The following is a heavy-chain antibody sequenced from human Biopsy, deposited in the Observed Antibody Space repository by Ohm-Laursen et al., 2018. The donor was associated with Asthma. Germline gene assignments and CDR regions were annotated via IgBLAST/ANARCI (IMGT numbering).Heavy chain of an antibody. D-gene: IGHD3-3*01. CDR1: GFTFSSYG. Sequence: SLRLSRAASGFTFSSYGMYWVRQAPGKGLEWVAVISYDGSNKYYADSVKGRFTTSRDNSKNTLYLQMNSLRAEDTAVYYCASQSSGPDFWSGYYYFDYWGQGTLVTVSS. CDR3: ASQSSGPDFWSGYYYFDY. CDR2: ISYDGSNK. V-gene: IGHV3-30*03. J-gene: IGHJ4*02.